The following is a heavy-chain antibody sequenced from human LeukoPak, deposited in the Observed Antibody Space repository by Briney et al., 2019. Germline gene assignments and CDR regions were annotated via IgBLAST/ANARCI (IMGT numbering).Heavy chain of an antibody. V-gene: IGHV4-59*06. J-gene: IGHJ3*02. CDR3: ARKFDSYNAFDI. D-gene: IGHD3-22*01. Sequence: SETLSLTCAVSGGSISSYYWSWIRQPPGTGLESIGYTSYSGSTYYNPSLNSRVTISVDTSKNHFSLRLSSVTAADTAVYYCARKFDSYNAFDIWGQGTMVTVSS. CDR1: GGSISSYY. CDR2: TSYSGST.